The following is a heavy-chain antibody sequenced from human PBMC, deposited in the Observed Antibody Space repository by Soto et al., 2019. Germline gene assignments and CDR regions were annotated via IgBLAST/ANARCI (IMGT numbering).Heavy chain of an antibody. CDR3: AKTETDADSSGWYGGWSWFDP. D-gene: IGHD6-19*01. J-gene: IGHJ5*02. Sequence: PGGSLRLSCAASGFTFSSYAMSWVRQAPGKGLEWVSAISGSGGSTYYADSVKGRFTISRDNSKNTLYLQMNSLRAEDTAVYYCAKTETDADSSGWYGGWSWFDPWGQGTLVTVSS. CDR2: ISGSGGST. CDR1: GFTFSSYA. V-gene: IGHV3-23*01.